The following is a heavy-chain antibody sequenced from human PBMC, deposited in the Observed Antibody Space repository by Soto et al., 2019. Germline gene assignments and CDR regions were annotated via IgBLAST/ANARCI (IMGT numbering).Heavy chain of an antibody. V-gene: IGHV3-33*01. Sequence: QVQLVESGGGVVQPGRSLRLSCAASGFTFSSYGMHWVRQAPGKGLEWVAVIWYDGSNKYYADSVKGRFTISRDNSKNTLYLQMNSLRAEDTAVYYCARAKRIYCSSTSCWTFDIWGQGTMVTVSS. D-gene: IGHD2-2*01. CDR2: IWYDGSNK. CDR1: GFTFSSYG. CDR3: ARAKRIYCSSTSCWTFDI. J-gene: IGHJ3*02.